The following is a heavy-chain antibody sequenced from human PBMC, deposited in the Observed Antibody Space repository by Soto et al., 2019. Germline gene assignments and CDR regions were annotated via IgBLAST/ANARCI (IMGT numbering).Heavy chain of an antibody. J-gene: IGHJ3*01. Sequence: QVQLVESGGGVVQPGRSLRLSCAASGFTFSTYGMHWVRQAPGKGLEWVALIWYDGSNKYYADSVKGRFTISRDNSKNTLYLQMNSLRAEDTAVYYCARVRTIFGVVDAFDLWGQGTMVTVSS. CDR3: ARVRTIFGVVDAFDL. D-gene: IGHD3-3*01. CDR1: GFTFSTYG. V-gene: IGHV3-33*01. CDR2: IWYDGSNK.